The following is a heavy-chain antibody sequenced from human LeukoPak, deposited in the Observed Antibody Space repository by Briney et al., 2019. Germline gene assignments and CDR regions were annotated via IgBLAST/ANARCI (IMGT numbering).Heavy chain of an antibody. CDR2: IYYSGST. J-gene: IGHJ6*02. CDR3: ARWVELRYFDWPRRLLHFYNGDYYYYGMDV. CDR1: GGSISSYY. Sequence: SETLSLTCTVSGGSISSYYWSWIRQPPGKGLEWIGYIYYSGSTNYNPSLKSRVTISVDTSKNQFSLKLSSVTAADTAVYYCARWVELRYFDWPRRLLHFYNGDYYYYGMDVWGQGTTVTVSS. D-gene: IGHD3-9*01. V-gene: IGHV4-59*08.